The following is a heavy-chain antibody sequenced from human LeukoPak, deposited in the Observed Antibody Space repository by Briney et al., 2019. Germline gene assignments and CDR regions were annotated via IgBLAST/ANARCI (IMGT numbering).Heavy chain of an antibody. CDR2: IYYSGST. J-gene: IGHJ4*02. CDR1: GGSFSGYY. CDR3: ARDFPSFGGVIVYYFDH. D-gene: IGHD3-16*02. V-gene: IGHV4-34*01. Sequence: KPSETLSLTCAVYGGSFSGYYWGWIRQPPGKGLEWIGSIYYSGSTYYNPSLKSRVTISVDTSKNQFSLKLSSVTAADTAVYYCARDFPSFGGVIVYYFDHWGQGTLVTVSS.